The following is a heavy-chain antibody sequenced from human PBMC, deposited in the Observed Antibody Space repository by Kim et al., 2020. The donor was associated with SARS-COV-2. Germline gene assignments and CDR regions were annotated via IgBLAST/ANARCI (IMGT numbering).Heavy chain of an antibody. CDR2: INHSGST. D-gene: IGHD1-26*01. V-gene: IGHV4-34*01. CDR1: GGSFSGYY. CDR3: ARTVKKQDRLASGSYYRRGSYFDY. Sequence: SETLSLTCAVYGGSFSGYYWSWIRQPPGKGLEWIGEINHSGSTNYNPSLKSRVTISVDTSKNQFSLKLSSVTAADTAVYYCARTVKKQDRLASGSYYRRGSYFDYWGQGTLVTVSS. J-gene: IGHJ4*02.